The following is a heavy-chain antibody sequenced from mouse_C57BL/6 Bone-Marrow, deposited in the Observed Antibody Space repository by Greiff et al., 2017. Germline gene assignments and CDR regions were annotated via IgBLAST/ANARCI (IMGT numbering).Heavy chain of an antibody. CDR3: ARDDGYPDY. J-gene: IGHJ2*01. CDR1: GYTFTSYG. Sequence: VQLQQSGAELARPGASVKLSCKASGYTFTSYGISWVNPRTGQGLEWIGEIYPRSGNTYYNEKFKGKATLTADKSSSTAYMELRSLTSEDSAVYFCARDDGYPDYWGQGTTLTVSS. V-gene: IGHV1-81*01. CDR2: IYPRSGNT. D-gene: IGHD2-3*01.